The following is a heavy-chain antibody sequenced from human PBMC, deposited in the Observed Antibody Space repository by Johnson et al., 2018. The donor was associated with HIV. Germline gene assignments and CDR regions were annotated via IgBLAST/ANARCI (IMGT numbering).Heavy chain of an antibody. V-gene: IGHV3-66*01. CDR2: IYSGGST. CDR1: GFTVSSNY. D-gene: IGHD3-10*01. Sequence: QLVESGGGLVQPGGSLRLSCAASGFTVSSNYMSWVRQAPGKGLEWVSVIYSGGSTYYADSVKGRFTISRDNSKKTLYLQMNSLRAEDTAVYYCARGTYYYGSGNAFDMWGQGTMVTVSS. J-gene: IGHJ3*02. CDR3: ARGTYYYGSGNAFDM.